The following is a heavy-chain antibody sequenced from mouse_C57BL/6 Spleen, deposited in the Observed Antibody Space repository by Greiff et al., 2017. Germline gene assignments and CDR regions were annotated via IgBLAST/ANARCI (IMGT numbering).Heavy chain of an antibody. D-gene: IGHD2-3*01. CDR2: IYPGSGNT. CDR3: ARGYDGYRYYFDY. Sequence: QVQLKESGAELVRPGASVKLSCKASGYTFTDYYINWVKQRPGQGLEWIARIYPGSGNTYYNEKFKGKATLTAEKSSSTAYMQLSSLTSEDSAVYFCARGYDGYRYYFDYWGQGTTLTVSS. CDR1: GYTFTDYY. J-gene: IGHJ2*01. V-gene: IGHV1-76*01.